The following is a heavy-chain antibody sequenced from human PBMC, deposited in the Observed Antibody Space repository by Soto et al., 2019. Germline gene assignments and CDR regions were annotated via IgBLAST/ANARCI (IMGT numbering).Heavy chain of an antibody. J-gene: IGHJ5*02. CDR3: ARFPVVPSKNPNNWFDP. CDR1: GGSISSSSYY. V-gene: IGHV4-39*01. D-gene: IGHD2-2*01. Sequence: PSETLSLTCTVSGGSISSSSYYWGWILQPPGKGLEWIGSIYYIGVTYYNPSLKSRVTISVDTSKNQFSLKLSSVTAADTAVYYCARFPVVPSKNPNNWFDPWGQGTLVTVSS. CDR2: IYYIGVT.